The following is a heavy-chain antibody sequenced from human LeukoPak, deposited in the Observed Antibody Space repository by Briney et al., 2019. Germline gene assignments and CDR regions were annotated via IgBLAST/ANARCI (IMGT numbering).Heavy chain of an antibody. CDR3: ARDCSSTSCPDGEYFQH. CDR1: GFTFSSYA. Sequence: GGSLRLSCAASGFTFSSYAMTWVRQAPGKGLEWVSSISVSGSTTYYADAVKGRFTISRDNSKNTLYLQMHSLRAEDTAVYYCARDCSSTSCPDGEYFQHWGPGTLVTVSS. J-gene: IGHJ1*01. D-gene: IGHD2-2*01. V-gene: IGHV3-23*01. CDR2: ISVSGSTT.